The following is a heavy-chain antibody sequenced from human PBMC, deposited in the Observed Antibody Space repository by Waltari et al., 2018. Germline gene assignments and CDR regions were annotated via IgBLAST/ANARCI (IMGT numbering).Heavy chain of an antibody. CDR3: AKVGWEGRYSSGGGSDFDY. J-gene: IGHJ4*02. CDR1: GFTFSSYA. CDR2: IYSGGST. Sequence: EVQLLESGGGLVQPGGSLRLSCAASGFTFSSYAMSWVRQAPGKGLEWVSVIYSGGSTYYADSVKGRFTISRDNSKNTLYLQMNSLRAEDTAVYYCAKVGWEGRYSSGGGSDFDYWGQGTLVTVSS. D-gene: IGHD5-18*01. V-gene: IGHV3-23*03.